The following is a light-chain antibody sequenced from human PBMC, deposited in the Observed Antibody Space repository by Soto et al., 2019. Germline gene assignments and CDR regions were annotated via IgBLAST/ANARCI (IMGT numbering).Light chain of an antibody. V-gene: IGKV3-11*01. Sequence: EIVLTQSPATLSLSPGERATLSCRASQSVGTFLAWYQHKPGQAPRLLIYDASNRATGVPARFSGSGSGTDFTLTISSLEPEEFAVYYCEQRSNWPPAITFGGGTK. CDR1: QSVGTF. J-gene: IGKJ4*01. CDR3: EQRSNWPPAIT. CDR2: DAS.